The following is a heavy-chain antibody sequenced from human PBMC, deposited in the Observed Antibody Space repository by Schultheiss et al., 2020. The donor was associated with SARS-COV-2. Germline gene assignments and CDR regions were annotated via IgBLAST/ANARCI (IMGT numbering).Heavy chain of an antibody. J-gene: IGHJ4*02. CDR1: GFTFSSYA. CDR3: ARDFYGDYAFDY. D-gene: IGHD4-17*01. CDR2: ISSSSSYI. V-gene: IGHV3-21*01. Sequence: GGSLRLSCAASGFTFSSYAMSWVRQAPGKGLEWVSSISSSSSYIYYPDSLKGRLTISRDNAKNSLYLQMNSLRAEDTAVYYCARDFYGDYAFDYWGQGTLVTVSS.